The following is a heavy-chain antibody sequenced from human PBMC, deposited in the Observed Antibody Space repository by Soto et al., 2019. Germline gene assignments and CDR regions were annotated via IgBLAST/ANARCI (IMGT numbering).Heavy chain of an antibody. CDR2: IYYSGST. Sequence: PSVTLCLTCSVSGGSISGGDCYWSWIHQPPGKGLEWIGYIYYSGSTYYNPSLKSRVTISVDTSKNQFSLKLSSVTAADTAVYYCARVRTTVTTGWFDPWGQGTLVTVSS. V-gene: IGHV4-30-4*01. D-gene: IGHD4-17*01. CDR1: GGSISGGDCY. CDR3: ARVRTTVTTGWFDP. J-gene: IGHJ5*02.